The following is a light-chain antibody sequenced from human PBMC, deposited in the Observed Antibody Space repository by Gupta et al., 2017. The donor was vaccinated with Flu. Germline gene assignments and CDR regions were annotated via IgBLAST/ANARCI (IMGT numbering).Light chain of an antibody. Sequence: DIVMTQSPDSLAESLGERATINCKSSQNILYSSYNKSYLAWYRKKPGRPPNLLFYWASTRESGVPERFRNGGSETDITRTINSLQAENVAVYYCEQYDKQPLTFGQGTRVEIK. CDR2: WAS. J-gene: IGKJ1*01. CDR3: EQYDKQPLT. V-gene: IGKV4-1*01. CDR1: QNILYSSYNKSY.